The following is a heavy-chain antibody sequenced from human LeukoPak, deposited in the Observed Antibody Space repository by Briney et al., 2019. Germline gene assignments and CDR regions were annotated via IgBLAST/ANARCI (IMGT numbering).Heavy chain of an antibody. Sequence: GGSLRLSCAASGLTFNTCSMTWVRQAPGKGLEWLSYISSDSSIIHYADSVKGRFTISRDNAKNSLFLQMNSLRDEDTAVYYCAGSVSGTWFYYWGQGTLVTVSS. J-gene: IGHJ4*02. CDR3: AGSVSGTWFYY. CDR1: GLTFNTCS. V-gene: IGHV3-48*02. D-gene: IGHD3-10*01. CDR2: ISSDSSII.